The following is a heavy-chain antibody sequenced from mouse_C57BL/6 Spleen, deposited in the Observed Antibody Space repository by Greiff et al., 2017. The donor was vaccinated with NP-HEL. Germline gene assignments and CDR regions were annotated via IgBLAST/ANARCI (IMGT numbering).Heavy chain of an antibody. CDR2: ISSGSSTI. CDR1: GFTFSDYG. V-gene: IGHV5-17*01. Sequence: EVQLVESGGGLVKPGGSLKLSCAASGFTFSDYGMHWVRQAPEKGLEWVAYISSGSSTIYYADTVKGRFTISRDNAKNTLFLQMTSLRSEDTAMYDCARTTVVYYWYCDVWGTGTTVTVAS. CDR3: ARTTVVYYWYCDV. J-gene: IGHJ1*03. D-gene: IGHD1-1*01.